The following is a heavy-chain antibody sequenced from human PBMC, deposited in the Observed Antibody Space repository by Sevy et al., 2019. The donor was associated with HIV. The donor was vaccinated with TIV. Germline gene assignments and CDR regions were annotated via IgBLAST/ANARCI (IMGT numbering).Heavy chain of an antibody. J-gene: IGHJ3*02. Sequence: GGSLRLSCAASGFIFSSYSMNWFGQAPGRGRGGVSNISSSSSSIYYVDSVKGRFTISRDNAKNSLYLQMNSLRAEDTAVYYCARDSAVGAFDIWGQGTMVTVSS. CDR3: ARDSAVGAFDI. CDR2: ISSSSSSI. V-gene: IGHV3-48*01. D-gene: IGHD2-15*01. CDR1: GFIFSSYS.